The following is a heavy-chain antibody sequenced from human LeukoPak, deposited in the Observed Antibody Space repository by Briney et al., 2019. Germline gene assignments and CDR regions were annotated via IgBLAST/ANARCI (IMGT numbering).Heavy chain of an antibody. CDR1: GFTFSSYA. CDR3: ARGGGWQQLIDY. J-gene: IGHJ4*02. Sequence: GRSLRLSCAASGFTFSSYAMHWVRQAPGQGLEWVASISYNGDNAYYADSVKGRFTISRDNSKNTLYLQMNSLRAEDTAVYYCARGGGWQQLIDYWGQGTLVTVSS. D-gene: IGHD5-24*01. CDR2: ISYNGDNA. V-gene: IGHV3-30*14.